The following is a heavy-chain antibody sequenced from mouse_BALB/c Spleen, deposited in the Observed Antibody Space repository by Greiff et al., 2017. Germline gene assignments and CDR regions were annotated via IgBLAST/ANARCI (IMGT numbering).Heavy chain of an antibody. V-gene: IGHV3-2*02. CDR1: GYSITSDYA. CDR3: ARGGGSSLYYAMDY. J-gene: IGHJ4*01. Sequence: EVKLQESGPGLVKPSQSLSLTCTVTGYSITSDYAWNWIRQFPGNKLEWMGYISYSGSTSYNPSLKSRISITRDTSKNQFFLQLNSVTTEDTATYYCARGGGSSLYYAMDYWGQGTSVTVSS. D-gene: IGHD1-1*01. CDR2: ISYSGST.